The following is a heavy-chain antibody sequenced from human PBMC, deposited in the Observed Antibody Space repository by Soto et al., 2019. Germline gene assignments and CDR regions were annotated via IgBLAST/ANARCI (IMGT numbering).Heavy chain of an antibody. Sequence: PVGSLRLSCAASGFTFSSYAMHWVRQAPGKGLEWVAVISYDGSNKYYADSVKGRFTISRDNSKNTLYLQMNSLRAEDTAVYYCARGFGFGELADYYGMDVWGQGTTVTVS. CDR3: ARGFGFGELADYYGMDV. CDR1: GFTFSSYA. V-gene: IGHV3-30-3*01. D-gene: IGHD3-10*01. CDR2: ISYDGSNK. J-gene: IGHJ6*02.